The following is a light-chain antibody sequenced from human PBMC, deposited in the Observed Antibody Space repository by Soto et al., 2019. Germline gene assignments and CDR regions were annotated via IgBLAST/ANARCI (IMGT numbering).Light chain of an antibody. Sequence: EIVMTQSPATLSVSPGERATLSCRASQSVSSNLAGYQQKPGQAPRLLIYGASTRATGIPARFSGRGSGTGFTLTISSLQSEDVAIYYCQHYNNWPPWTFGQGTKVEIK. CDR2: GAS. J-gene: IGKJ1*01. CDR1: QSVSSN. CDR3: QHYNNWPPWT. V-gene: IGKV3-15*01.